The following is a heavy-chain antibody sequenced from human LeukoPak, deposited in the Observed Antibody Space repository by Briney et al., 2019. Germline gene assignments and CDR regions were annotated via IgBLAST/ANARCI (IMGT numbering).Heavy chain of an antibody. CDR1: GDSINSDY. D-gene: IGHD3-16*01. CDR3: ATLGGSDAFDI. Sequence: SETLSLTCTVSGDSINSDYWNWIRQPPGKGLEWIGYIHYSGTTNYNPSLKSRVTISVNTSKTQFSLKLSSVTAADTAVYYCATLGGSDAFDIWGQGTTVTVSS. CDR2: IHYSGTT. J-gene: IGHJ3*02. V-gene: IGHV4-59*08.